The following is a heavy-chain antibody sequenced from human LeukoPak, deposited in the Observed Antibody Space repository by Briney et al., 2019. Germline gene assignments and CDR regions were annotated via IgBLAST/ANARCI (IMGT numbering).Heavy chain of an antibody. CDR3: ARVGYYSRIYYKTDY. V-gene: IGHV4-59*01. CDR1: GCSISHYY. Sequence: SETLSLTCSVSGCSISHYYWSWIRQPPGKGLEWIGYINYSGTTKYNPSLESRVTISVDTSKNQFSLNLNSVTAADTAVYYRARVGYYSRIYYKTDYWGQGTLVTVSS. J-gene: IGHJ4*02. D-gene: IGHD3-22*01. CDR2: INYSGTT.